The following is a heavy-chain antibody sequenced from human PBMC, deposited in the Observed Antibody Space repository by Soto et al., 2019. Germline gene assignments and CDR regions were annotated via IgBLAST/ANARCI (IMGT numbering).Heavy chain of an antibody. J-gene: IGHJ6*02. CDR1: GYSFTNYW. CDR2: IYPDDSDT. CDR3: ARRTETDYYGMDV. V-gene: IGHV5-51*01. D-gene: IGHD4-17*01. Sequence: PGESLKISCKGSGYSFTNYWIGWVRQMPGKGLEWMGIIYPDDSDTRYSPSFQGQVTISADKSISTAYLQWSSLKASDTAMYYCARRTETDYYGMDVWGQGTTVTV.